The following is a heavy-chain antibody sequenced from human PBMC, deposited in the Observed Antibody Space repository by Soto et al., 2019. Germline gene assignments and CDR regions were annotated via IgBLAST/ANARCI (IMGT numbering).Heavy chain of an antibody. D-gene: IGHD2-15*01. CDR3: ARPYCSGGSCYNWFDP. J-gene: IGHJ5*02. Sequence: GGSLRLSCAASGFSFSSYWMSWVRHAPGKGLQWVANIKQDGSQKYYVDSVKGRFTIYRDNAKNSLYLQMNSLRAEDTAIYYCARPYCSGGSCYNWFDPWGQGTLVTVSS. V-gene: IGHV3-7*03. CDR2: IKQDGSQK. CDR1: GFSFSSYW.